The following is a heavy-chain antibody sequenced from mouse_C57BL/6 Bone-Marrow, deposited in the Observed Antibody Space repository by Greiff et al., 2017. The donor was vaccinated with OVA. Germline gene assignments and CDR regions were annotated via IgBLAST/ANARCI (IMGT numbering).Heavy chain of an antibody. CDR2: IYPRDGST. J-gene: IGHJ1*03. D-gene: IGHD1-1*01. V-gene: IGHV1-78*01. CDR1: GYTFTDHT. Sequence: VQLVESDAELVKPGASVKISCKVSGYTFTDHTIHWMKQRPEKGLEWIGYIYPRDGSTKYNEKFKGKATLTADKSSSTAYMQLNSLTSEDSAVYFCARPDIVLRGYCDVWGTGTTVTVSS. CDR3: ARPDIVLRGYCDV.